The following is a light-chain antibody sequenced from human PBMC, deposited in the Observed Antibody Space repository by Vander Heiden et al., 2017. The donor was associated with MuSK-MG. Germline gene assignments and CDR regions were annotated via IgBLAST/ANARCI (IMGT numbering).Light chain of an antibody. CDR1: QSISSY. CDR2: AAS. V-gene: IGKV1-39*01. CDR3: QQSYSIPLA. J-gene: IGKJ4*01. Sequence: DIQMTQSPSSLSASVGDRVTNTCRASQSISSYLNWYQLKPGKAPKLLIYAASTLQSGVPSRFSGRGSGTEFTLTISSLQPEDFATYYCQQSYSIPLAFGGGTKVEIK.